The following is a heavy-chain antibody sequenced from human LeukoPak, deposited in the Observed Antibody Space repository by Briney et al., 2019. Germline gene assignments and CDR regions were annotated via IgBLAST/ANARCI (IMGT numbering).Heavy chain of an antibody. J-gene: IGHJ4*02. Sequence: GGSLRLSCAASGFTFNEYYMTWVRQAPGKGLEWVSHISSSGATVYYADSVEGRFSISRDNAKNSLSLQMNSLRAEDTAMYFCARVMITFGGVEPYYFGLWGQGTLVTVSS. V-gene: IGHV3-11*01. CDR1: GFTFNEYY. D-gene: IGHD3-16*01. CDR2: ISSSGATV. CDR3: ARVMITFGGVEPYYFGL.